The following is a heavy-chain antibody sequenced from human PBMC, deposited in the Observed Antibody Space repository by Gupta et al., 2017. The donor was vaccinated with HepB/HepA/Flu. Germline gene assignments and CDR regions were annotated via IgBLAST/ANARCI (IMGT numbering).Heavy chain of an antibody. CDR2: ISYDGSNK. J-gene: IGHJ6*02. V-gene: IGHV3-30*03. Sequence: QVQLVESGGGVVQPGRSLRLSCAASGFTFSSYGMHWVRQAPGKGLEWVAVISYDGSNKYYADSVKGRVTISRDNSKNTLYLQMNSLRAEETAVDYCARNPGIAAAGTRYGMDVGGQGTTVTVYS. D-gene: IGHD6-13*01. CDR3: ARNPGIAAAGTRYGMDV. CDR1: GFTFSSYG.